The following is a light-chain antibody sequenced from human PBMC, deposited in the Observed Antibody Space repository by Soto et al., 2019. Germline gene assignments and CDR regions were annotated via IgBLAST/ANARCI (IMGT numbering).Light chain of an antibody. CDR3: CSYAGGRDV. CDR2: EAA. CDR1: SSDIGSYNL. J-gene: IGLJ1*01. Sequence: QSALTQPASVSGSPGQSITISCTGTSSDIGSYNLVSWYQQHPGKVPRIIIYEAAKRPSGISNRFSGSKSGNTASLTISGLQAEDEADYYCCSYAGGRDVFGTGTKLTVL. V-gene: IGLV2-23*01.